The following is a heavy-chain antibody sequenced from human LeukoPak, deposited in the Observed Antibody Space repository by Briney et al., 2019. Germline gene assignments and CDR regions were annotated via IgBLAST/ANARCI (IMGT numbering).Heavy chain of an antibody. J-gene: IGHJ5*02. V-gene: IGHV3-21*01. D-gene: IGHD3-22*01. CDR2: ISSSGYI. Sequence: PGGSLRLSCAAYGFTFSSDNMNWVSQAPGKGLEWVSCISSSGYIYYADSVKGRFTISRDNAKKILYLQMNSLRAEDTAVYYCARVRGDSSGYYYFNWFDRWGQGALVTVSS. CDR1: GFTFSSDN. CDR3: ARVRGDSSGYYYFNWFDR.